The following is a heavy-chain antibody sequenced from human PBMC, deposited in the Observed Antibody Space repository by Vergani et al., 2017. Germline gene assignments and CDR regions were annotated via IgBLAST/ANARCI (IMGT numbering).Heavy chain of an antibody. V-gene: IGHV1-69*04. D-gene: IGHD3-10*01. CDR2: LIPIRGKA. CDR3: ARDRARNWFDP. J-gene: IGHJ5*02. Sequence: QVQLVQSGAEVKKPGSSVNVSCKASGGTFSSYAISWVRQAPGQGLEGLGRLIPIRGKANYTQKFQGRVTITAAKSTSTAYMELSSLRSEDTAVYYCARDRARNWFDPWGQGTLVTXSS. CDR1: GGTFSSYA.